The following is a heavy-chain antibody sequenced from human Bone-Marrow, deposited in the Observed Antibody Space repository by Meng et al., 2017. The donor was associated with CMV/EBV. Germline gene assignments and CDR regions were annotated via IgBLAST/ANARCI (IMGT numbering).Heavy chain of an antibody. J-gene: IGHJ4*02. CDR2: IKSKTDGGTT. D-gene: IGHD3-10*01. CDR1: GFTFINAW. Sequence: GESLKISCAASGFTFINAWMSWVRQAPGKGLEWVGRIKSKTDGGTTDYAAPVKGRFTISRDDSKNTLYLQMNSLKTEDTAVYYCTTSMVRGVIITGPLGYWGQGTLVTVSS. V-gene: IGHV3-15*01. CDR3: TTSMVRGVIITGPLGY.